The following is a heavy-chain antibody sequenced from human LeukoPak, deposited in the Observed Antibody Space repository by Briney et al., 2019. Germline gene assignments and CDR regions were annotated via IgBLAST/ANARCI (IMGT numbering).Heavy chain of an antibody. CDR2: IHTSGRT. CDR1: GGSVSSTNYY. D-gene: IGHD2-21*02. V-gene: IGHV4-61*02. Sequence: PSETLSLTCTVSGGSVSSTNYYWSWIRQPAGKGLEWIGRIHTSGRTTYNPSLESRVTFSIDTSKNQFSLKLNSVTAADTAVYYCVRGYYGDDCYRYYYYYYTDVWGKGTTVTVSS. J-gene: IGHJ6*03. CDR3: VRGYYGDDCYRYYYYYYTDV.